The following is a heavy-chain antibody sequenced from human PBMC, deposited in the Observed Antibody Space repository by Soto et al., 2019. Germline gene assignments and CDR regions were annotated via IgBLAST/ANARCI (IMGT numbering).Heavy chain of an antibody. D-gene: IGHD6-13*01. J-gene: IGHJ4*02. Sequence: SVKVSCKASGGTFSRYAISWVRQAPGRGLEWMGGIIPIFGTANYAQKFQGRVAITADESTSTAYMELSSMRSEDTAVYYCARGRPHAPRTAAHGHFQYWGPATLLTVSS. CDR2: IIPIFGTA. CDR3: ARGRPHAPRTAAHGHFQY. CDR1: GGTFSRYA. V-gene: IGHV1-69*13.